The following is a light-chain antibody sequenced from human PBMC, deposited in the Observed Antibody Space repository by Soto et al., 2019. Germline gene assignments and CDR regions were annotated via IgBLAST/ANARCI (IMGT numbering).Light chain of an antibody. CDR1: QSVSSY. CDR3: QQYDSSPRT. Sequence: EIVLTQSPGTLSLSPGERATLSCRASQSVSSYLAWYQQKPGQAPRLLIYGASNRATGIPDRFSGSGSGTDFTLTISRLEPEDFVVYYCQQYDSSPRTFGQGTKVQIK. V-gene: IGKV3-20*01. J-gene: IGKJ1*01. CDR2: GAS.